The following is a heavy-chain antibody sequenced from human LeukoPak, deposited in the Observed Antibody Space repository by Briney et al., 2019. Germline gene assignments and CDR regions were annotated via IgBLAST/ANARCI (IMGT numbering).Heavy chain of an antibody. CDR2: IYSDGSST. D-gene: IGHD2-2*01. CDR3: AREYCSSTSCYAFDI. V-gene: IGHV3-74*01. J-gene: IGHJ3*02. Sequence: PGGSLRLSCAASGFTFSSYWMHWVRQAPGKGLVWVSRIYSDGSSTNYADSVKGRFTISRDNAKNSLYLQMNSLRAEDTAVYYCAREYCSSTSCYAFDIWGQGTMVTVSS. CDR1: GFTFSSYW.